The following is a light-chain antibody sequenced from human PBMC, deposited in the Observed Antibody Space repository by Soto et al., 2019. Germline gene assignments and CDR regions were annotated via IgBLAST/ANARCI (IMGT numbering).Light chain of an antibody. V-gene: IGKV3-15*01. CDR3: QQYNNWPPWT. CDR2: GAS. CDR1: QSVSSN. Sequence: EIVMTQSPATLSVSPGERATLSCRASQSVSSNLAWYQQKPVQAPRLLIYGASTRATGIPARFSGSGSGTEFTLTISSLQSEDFAVYYWQQYNNWPPWTFGQGTKVEIK. J-gene: IGKJ1*01.